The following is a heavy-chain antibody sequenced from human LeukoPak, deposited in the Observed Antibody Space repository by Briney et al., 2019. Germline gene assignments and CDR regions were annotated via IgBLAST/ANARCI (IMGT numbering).Heavy chain of an antibody. Sequence: SETLSLTCNVSGDSISRSRHFWAWIRQSPGKGLEWIGYIYYSGSTNYNPSLKSRVTISVKTSKNQFSLKLRSVTAADTAVYYCARVTGYTIEDYFDYWGQGTLVTVSS. D-gene: IGHD3-9*01. V-gene: IGHV4-61*05. CDR3: ARVTGYTIEDYFDY. CDR1: GDSISRSRHF. CDR2: IYYSGST. J-gene: IGHJ4*02.